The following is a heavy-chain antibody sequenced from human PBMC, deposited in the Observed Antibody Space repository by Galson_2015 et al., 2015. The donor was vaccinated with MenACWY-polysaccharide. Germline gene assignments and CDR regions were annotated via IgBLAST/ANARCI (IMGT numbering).Heavy chain of an antibody. CDR3: ARDKNNYGDY. D-gene: IGHD4-11*01. V-gene: IGHV4-59*01. J-gene: IGHJ4*02. CDR1: GGSISSTF. Sequence: SETLSLTCTVSGGSISSTFWSWIRQPPGKGLEWIGYAHYSGSTNYSPSLKSRVTMSVDTSKNKFSLNLSSVTAADTAVYYCARDKNNYGDYWGQGTLVTVSS. CDR2: AHYSGST.